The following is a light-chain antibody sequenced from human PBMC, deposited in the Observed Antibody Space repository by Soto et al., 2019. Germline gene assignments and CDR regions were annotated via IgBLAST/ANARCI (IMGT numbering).Light chain of an antibody. CDR3: QQYGSSPRT. CDR2: GAS. V-gene: IGKV3-20*01. Sequence: LSLSPGERATLSCRASQSVSSSYLAWYQQKPGQAPRLLIYGASSRATGIPDRFSGSGSGTDFTLTISRLEPEDFAVYYCQQYGSSPRTFGQGTKVDI. CDR1: QSVSSSY. J-gene: IGKJ1*01.